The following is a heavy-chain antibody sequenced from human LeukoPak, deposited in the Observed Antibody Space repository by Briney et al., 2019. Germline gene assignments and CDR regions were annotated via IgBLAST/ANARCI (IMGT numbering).Heavy chain of an antibody. D-gene: IGHD5-24*01. CDR2: IYYSGST. J-gene: IGHJ4*02. V-gene: IGHV4-59*01. Sequence: SETLSLTCTVSGGSISSYYWSWIRQPPGKGLEWIGYIYYSGSTNYNPSLKSRVTISVDTSKNQLSLKLSSVTAADTAVYYCARGSRDGYNHFDYWGQGTLVTVSS. CDR1: GGSISSYY. CDR3: ARGSRDGYNHFDY.